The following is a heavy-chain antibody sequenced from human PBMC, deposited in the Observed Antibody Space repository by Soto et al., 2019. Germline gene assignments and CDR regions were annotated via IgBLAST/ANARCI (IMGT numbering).Heavy chain of an antibody. CDR2: IYYSGST. CDR1: GGSISSYY. J-gene: IGHJ4*02. CDR3: ARDRYCSGGSCYGDYGYYFDY. V-gene: IGHV4-59*01. D-gene: IGHD2-15*01. Sequence: SETLSLTCTVSGGSISSYYWSWIRQPPWKGLEWIGYIYYSGSTNYNPSLKSRVTISVDTSKNQFSLKLSSVTAADTAVYYCARDRYCSGGSCYGDYGYYFDYWGKGTLVTVS.